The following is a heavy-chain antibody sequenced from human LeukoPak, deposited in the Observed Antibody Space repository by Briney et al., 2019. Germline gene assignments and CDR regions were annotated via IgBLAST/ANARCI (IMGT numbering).Heavy chain of an antibody. V-gene: IGHV4-59*11. CDR1: GGSFSSHY. J-gene: IGHJ4*02. CDR2: MSDSVTS. Sequence: SETLSLTCTVSGGSFSSHYWGWIRQAPGKGLEWIAYMFDSVTSKDNMSDSVTSKDNPSLKSRVTLSADTSKNKFSLRLSYVTAADPAVYYCATIKRGCPFRYFDFWGQGILVTVSS. CDR3: ATIKRGCPFRYFDF. D-gene: IGHD5-12*01.